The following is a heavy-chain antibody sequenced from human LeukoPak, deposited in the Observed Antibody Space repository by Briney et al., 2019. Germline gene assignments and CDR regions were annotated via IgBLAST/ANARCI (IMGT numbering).Heavy chain of an antibody. CDR2: ISSSSSTI. J-gene: IGHJ4*02. V-gene: IGHV3-48*04. CDR1: GFTFSSYS. CDR3: ARSDSKAHPAHFDY. D-gene: IGHD3-3*01. Sequence: PGGSLRLSCAASGFTFSSYSMNWVRQAPGKGLEWVSYISSSSSTIYYADSVKGRFTISRDNAKNSLYLQMNSLRAEDTAVYYCARSDSKAHPAHFDYWGQGTLVTVSS.